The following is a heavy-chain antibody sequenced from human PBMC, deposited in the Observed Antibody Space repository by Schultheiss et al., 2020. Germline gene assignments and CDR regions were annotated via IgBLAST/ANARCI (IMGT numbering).Heavy chain of an antibody. CDR1: GFTLSNYH. J-gene: IGHJ1*01. V-gene: IGHV3-48*04. CDR2: ISSSSSTI. D-gene: IGHD4-17*01. Sequence: GGSLRLSCAASGFTLSNYHMNWVRQAPGKGLEWVSYISSSSSTIYYADSVKGRFTISRDNAKNSLYLQMNSLRAEDTAVYYCARGMTTVTTRYFQHWGQGTLVNVSA. CDR3: ARGMTTVTTRYFQH.